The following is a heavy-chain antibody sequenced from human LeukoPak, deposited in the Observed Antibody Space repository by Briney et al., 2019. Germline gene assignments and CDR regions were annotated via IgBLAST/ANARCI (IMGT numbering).Heavy chain of an antibody. V-gene: IGHV4-34*01. D-gene: IGHD3-3*01. J-gene: IGHJ4*02. CDR3: ARVGGDHGANFDY. Sequence: PSETLSLTCAVYGGSFSGYYWSRIRQPPGKGLEWIGEINHSGSTNYNPSLKSRVTISVDTSKNQFSLRLRSVTAADTAVYYCARVGGDHGANFDYWGQGTLVTVSS. CDR2: INHSGST. CDR1: GGSFSGYY.